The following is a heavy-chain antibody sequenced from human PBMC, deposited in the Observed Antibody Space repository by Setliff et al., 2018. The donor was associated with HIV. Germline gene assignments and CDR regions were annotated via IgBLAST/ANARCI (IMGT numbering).Heavy chain of an antibody. V-gene: IGHV4-4*07. Sequence: SETLSLTCTVSGASISGYYWSWIRQAAGKGLEWIGRIETSGGNIDSNPSFKSRVTMSGDTPKNQFSLKLSSVTAADTAVYYCAREQFPSQECSGGSCYPKPYYFDYWGQGTLVTVSS. CDR1: GASISGYY. CDR2: IETSGGNI. D-gene: IGHD2-15*01. CDR3: AREQFPSQECSGGSCYPKPYYFDY. J-gene: IGHJ4*02.